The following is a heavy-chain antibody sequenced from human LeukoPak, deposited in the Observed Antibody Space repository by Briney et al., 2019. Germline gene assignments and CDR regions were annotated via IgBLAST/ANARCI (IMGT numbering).Heavy chain of an antibody. Sequence: GGSLRLSCAASGFIFNNAWLSWVRQAPGKGLEWVGRIQSKTGGGTTDYAAPVKGRFTISRDDSKNTLYLQMNSLKTEDTAVYYCATFNGYSSNFYKYWGQGTLVTASS. CDR1: GFIFNNAW. CDR2: IQSKTGGGTT. D-gene: IGHD6-13*01. V-gene: IGHV3-15*05. CDR3: ATFNGYSSNFYKY. J-gene: IGHJ4*02.